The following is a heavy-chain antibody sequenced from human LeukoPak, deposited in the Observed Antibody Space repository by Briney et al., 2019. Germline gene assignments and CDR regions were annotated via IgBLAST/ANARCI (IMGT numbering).Heavy chain of an antibody. CDR2: IYSGGST. CDR1: GFTVSSNY. CDR3: ARVRIAAAGTRTPTHFDC. D-gene: IGHD6-13*01. V-gene: IGHV3-66*01. J-gene: IGHJ4*02. Sequence: PGGSLRLSCAASGFTVSSNYMSWVRQAPGKGLEWVSVIYSGGSTYYADSVKGRFTISRDNTKNTLYLQMNRLRAQDTAVYYCARVRIAAAGTRTPTHFDCWGQGTLVTVSS.